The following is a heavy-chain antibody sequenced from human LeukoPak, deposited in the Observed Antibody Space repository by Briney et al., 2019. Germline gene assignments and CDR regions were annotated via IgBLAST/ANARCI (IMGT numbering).Heavy chain of an antibody. Sequence: GGSLRLSCAASGFTFSSYEMNWVRQAPGKGLEWVSYISSSGSTIYYADSVKGRFTISRDNAKNTLYLQMNSLRAEDTALYYCAKPGGKYCSSTSCYPDYWGQGTLVTVSS. CDR3: AKPGGKYCSSTSCYPDY. D-gene: IGHD2-2*01. CDR2: ISSSGSTI. J-gene: IGHJ4*02. CDR1: GFTFSSYE. V-gene: IGHV3-48*03.